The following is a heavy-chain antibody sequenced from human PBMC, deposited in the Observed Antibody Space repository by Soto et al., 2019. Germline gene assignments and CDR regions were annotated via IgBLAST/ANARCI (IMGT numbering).Heavy chain of an antibody. Sequence: QVPLVQSGGEVKKPGASVKVSCKASGYTFTSYSFSWVRQAPGQGPEWMGWSSASNGKTNFAQKFQGRVTMTTDTSTNTAYMELRSLNSDDTAVYYCTRVVTGYYYMDVWGTGTTVTVSS. CDR3: TRVVTGYYYMDV. CDR2: SSASNGKT. V-gene: IGHV1-18*01. CDR1: GYTFTSYS. J-gene: IGHJ6*03. D-gene: IGHD5-18*01.